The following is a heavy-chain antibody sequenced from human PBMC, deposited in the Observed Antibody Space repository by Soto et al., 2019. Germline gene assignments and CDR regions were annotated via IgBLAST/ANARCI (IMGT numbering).Heavy chain of an antibody. D-gene: IGHD3-10*01. CDR3: ARDRVTMVRGLLRPSYYFDY. Sequence: SETLSLTCTVSGGSSSSGDYYWSWIRQHPGKGLEWIGYIYYSGSTYYNPSLKSRVTISVDTSKNQLSLKLNSVTAADTAVYYCARDRVTMVRGLLRPSYYFDYWGQGTLVTVSS. J-gene: IGHJ4*02. V-gene: IGHV4-31*03. CDR1: GGSSSSGDYY. CDR2: IYYSGST.